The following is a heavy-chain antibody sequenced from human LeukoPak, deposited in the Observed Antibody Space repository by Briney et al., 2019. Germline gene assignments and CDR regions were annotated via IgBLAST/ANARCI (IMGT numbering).Heavy chain of an antibody. J-gene: IGHJ4*02. CDR1: GFTFSNYW. V-gene: IGHV3-7*01. CDR2: IKQDGSEK. CDR3: ARWATSFDL. Sequence: GGSLRLSCAASGFTFSNYWMGWVRQAPGKGLEWVANIKQDGSEKYYVDSVTGRFTISRDNAQNSLYLQMSSLRAEDTAVYYCARWATSFDLWGQGTLVTVSS.